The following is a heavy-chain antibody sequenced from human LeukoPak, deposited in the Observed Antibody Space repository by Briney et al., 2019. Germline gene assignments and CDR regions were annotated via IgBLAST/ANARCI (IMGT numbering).Heavy chain of an antibody. Sequence: ASVKVSCKASGYTFTSYGISWVRQAPGQGLEWMGWISAYNGNTNYARKLQGRVTMTTDTSTSTAYMELRSLRSDDTAVYYCAVTGYCSSTSCYDDYWGQGTLVTVSS. CDR2: ISAYNGNT. CDR1: GYTFTSYG. J-gene: IGHJ4*02. D-gene: IGHD2-2*01. V-gene: IGHV1-18*01. CDR3: AVTGYCSSTSCYDDY.